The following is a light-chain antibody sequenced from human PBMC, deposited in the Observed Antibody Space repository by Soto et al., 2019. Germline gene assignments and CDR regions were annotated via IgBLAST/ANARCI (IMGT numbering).Light chain of an antibody. CDR1: ESISSY. J-gene: IGKJ1*01. Sequence: GDRVSITCQASESISSYLKWYQHKPGKSPKLRIYASSSVQSWSTSRLSGSGSGTDFTLTISSLQREDFATYYCQQSYSTHRASGQGTKVDIK. CDR2: ASS. CDR3: QQSYSTHRA. V-gene: IGKV1-39*01.